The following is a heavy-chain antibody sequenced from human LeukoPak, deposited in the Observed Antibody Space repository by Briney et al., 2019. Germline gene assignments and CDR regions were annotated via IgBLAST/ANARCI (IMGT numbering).Heavy chain of an antibody. CDR2: IYTSGST. CDR1: GGSISSGSYY. V-gene: IGHV4-61*02. J-gene: IGHJ4*02. CDR3: AREDTAMVSVY. Sequence: PSQTLSLTCTVSGGSISSGSYYWSWIRQPAGKGLEWIGRIYTSGSTYYNPSLKSRVTISVDTSKNQFSLKLSSVTAADTAVYYCAREDTAMVSVYWDQGTLVTVSA. D-gene: IGHD5-18*01.